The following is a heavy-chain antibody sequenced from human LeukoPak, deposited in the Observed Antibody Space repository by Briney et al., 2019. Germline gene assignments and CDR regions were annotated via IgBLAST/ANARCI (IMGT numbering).Heavy chain of an antibody. CDR1: GFTFSSYR. D-gene: IGHD2-15*01. CDR3: ARDALGYCSGGRCYSPFDF. Sequence: GGSLRHSCAASGFTFSSYRMTWVREGPGKGLEWVATIDQVGSEKYYVDSVKGRFTISRDSAKNSLYLQMNSLRAEDTAVYYCARDALGYCSGGRCYSPFDFWGQGTLVTVSS. J-gene: IGHJ4*02. V-gene: IGHV3-7*05. CDR2: IDQVGSEK.